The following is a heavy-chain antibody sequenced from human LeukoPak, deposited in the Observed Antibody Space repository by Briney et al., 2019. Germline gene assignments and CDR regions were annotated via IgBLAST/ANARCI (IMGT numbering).Heavy chain of an antibody. CDR3: AKGYYYDSSGYSEYFQH. CDR2: ISGSGGST. D-gene: IGHD3-22*01. CDR1: GFTFSSYA. V-gene: IGHV3-23*01. Sequence: PGGSLRLSCAASGFTFSSYAMSWVRQAPGKGLEWVSAISGSGGSTYYADSVKGRFTISRDNSKNTLYLQMNSLRAEDTAVYYCAKGYYYDSSGYSEYFQHWGQGTLVTVSS. J-gene: IGHJ1*01.